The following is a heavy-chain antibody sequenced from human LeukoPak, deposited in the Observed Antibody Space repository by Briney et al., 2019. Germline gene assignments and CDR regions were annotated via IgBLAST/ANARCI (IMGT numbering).Heavy chain of an antibody. CDR1: GGSIRSSSDY. D-gene: IGHD6-19*01. V-gene: IGHV4-39*07. CDR2: IYYSGTT. J-gene: IGHJ4*02. CDR3: VSSGWSYGVFDY. Sequence: PSETLSLTCSVSGGSIRSSSDYWGWIRQPPGKGLEWIGSIYYSGTTYYKPSLKSRVTISVDTSKSQFSLKLSSVTAADTAVYYCVSSGWSYGVFDYWGQGTLVTVSS.